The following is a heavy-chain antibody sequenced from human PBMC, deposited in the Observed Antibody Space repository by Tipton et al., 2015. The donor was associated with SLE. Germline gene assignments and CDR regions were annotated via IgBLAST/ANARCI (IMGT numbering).Heavy chain of an antibody. CDR3: ARDYSGSARGFFDY. CDR1: GGSISSGGYY. J-gene: IGHJ4*02. V-gene: IGHV4-31*03. Sequence: TLSLTCTVSGGSISSGGYYWSWIRQHPGKGLEWIGYIYYSGSTYYNPSLKSRVTISVDTSKNQFSLKLSSVTAADTAVYYCARDYSGSARGFFDYWGEGTLVTVSS. D-gene: IGHD1-26*01. CDR2: IYYSGST.